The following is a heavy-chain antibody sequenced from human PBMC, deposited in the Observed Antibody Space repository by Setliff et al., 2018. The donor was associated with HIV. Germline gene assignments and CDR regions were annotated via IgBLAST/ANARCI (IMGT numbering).Heavy chain of an antibody. CDR3: ARAAYYDSRDFSDYYYMDV. D-gene: IGHD3-22*01. CDR2: IIPVFGTA. Sequence: ASVKVSCKASGGALSTYAINWVRQAPGQGLEWVGGIIPVFGTANYTQKLEGRVTITADESTSTAYMELSGLSSEDTAVYYCARAAYYDSRDFSDYYYMDVWGTG. V-gene: IGHV1-69*13. CDR1: GGALSTYA. J-gene: IGHJ6*03.